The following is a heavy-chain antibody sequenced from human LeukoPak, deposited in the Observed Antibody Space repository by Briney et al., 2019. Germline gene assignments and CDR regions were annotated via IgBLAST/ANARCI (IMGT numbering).Heavy chain of an antibody. J-gene: IGHJ6*03. CDR2: IYTSGST. Sequence: SETLSLTCTVSGGSISSYYWSWIRQPAGKGLEWIGRIYTSGSTNYNPSLKSRVTMSVDTSKNQSSLKLSSVTAADTAVYYCAREIGLLWFGESPHYMDVWGKGTTVTISS. V-gene: IGHV4-4*07. CDR3: AREIGLLWFGESPHYMDV. D-gene: IGHD3-10*01. CDR1: GGSISSYY.